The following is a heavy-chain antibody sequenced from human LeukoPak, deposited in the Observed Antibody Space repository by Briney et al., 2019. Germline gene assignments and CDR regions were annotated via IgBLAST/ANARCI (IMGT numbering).Heavy chain of an antibody. CDR2: ISGSGGSS. D-gene: IGHD4-17*01. V-gene: IGHV3-23*01. J-gene: IGHJ5*02. CDR3: AKDRRYGEPTTWGVWFDP. Sequence: GGSLRLSCAASGFTFSSYAMSWVRDASGNGLEWVSAISGSGGSSSYADSVRGRFTISRDNSKNTLYLQMNSLRAEDTAIYYCAKDRRYGEPTTWGVWFDPWGQGTLVTVSS. CDR1: GFTFSSYA.